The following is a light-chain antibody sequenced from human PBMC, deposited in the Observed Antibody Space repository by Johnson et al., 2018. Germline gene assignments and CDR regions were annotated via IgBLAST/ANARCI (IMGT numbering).Light chain of an antibody. CDR3: GTWASSLSAGNV. V-gene: IGLV1-51*02. CDR1: SSNIGNNY. CDR2: ENN. J-gene: IGLJ1*01. Sequence: QSVLTQPPSVSAAPGQKVTISCSGSSSNIGNNYVSWYQQLPGTAPKLLIYENNKRPSGIPDRFSGSKSGTSATLGITGLQTGAEAVYYCGTWASSLSAGNVFGTGTKATVL.